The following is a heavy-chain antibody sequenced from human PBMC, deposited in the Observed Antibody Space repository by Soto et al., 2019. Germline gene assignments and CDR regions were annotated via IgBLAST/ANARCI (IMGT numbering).Heavy chain of an antibody. V-gene: IGHV4-59*08. CDR1: GGSITNNY. CDR3: ARRQNWNNLFDT. CDR2: SYYSGST. Sequence: LSLTCTVSGGSITNNYWSWIRQSPGKGLEWIGCSYYSGSTSYNPSLRSRVTISIDTSKTQFSLRLRSVTAADTAVYYCARRQNWNNLFDTWGQGTLVTVSS. D-gene: IGHD1-1*01. J-gene: IGHJ5*02.